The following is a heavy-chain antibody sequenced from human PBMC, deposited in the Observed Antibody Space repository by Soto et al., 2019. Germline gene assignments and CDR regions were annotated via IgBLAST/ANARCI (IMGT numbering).Heavy chain of an antibody. CDR2: INHSGST. CDR1: GGSFSGYY. CDR3: ARGHYCSGGSCHYYYYYDMDV. J-gene: IGHJ6*02. V-gene: IGHV4-34*01. D-gene: IGHD2-15*01. Sequence: SETLSLTCAVYGGSFSGYYWSWIRQPPGKGLEWIGEINHSGSTNYNPSLKSRVTISVDTSKNQFSLKLSSVTAADTAVYYCARGHYCSGGSCHYYYYYDMDVWGQGTTVTVSS.